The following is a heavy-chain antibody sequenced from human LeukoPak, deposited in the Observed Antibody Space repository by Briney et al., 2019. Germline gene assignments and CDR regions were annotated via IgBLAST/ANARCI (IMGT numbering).Heavy chain of an antibody. V-gene: IGHV4-34*01. CDR3: ARASQRETYFNAFDI. J-gene: IGHJ3*02. D-gene: IGHD1-26*01. CDR1: VGTFSGHY. Sequence: SETLSLTCAVYVGTFSGHYWSWIRQPPGKGLEWIGEIDHTGNSNYKSALKSRVTISVDTSKNQFSLELNSVTAADTAVYYCARASQRETYFNAFDIWGQGTMVTVSS. CDR2: IDHTGNS.